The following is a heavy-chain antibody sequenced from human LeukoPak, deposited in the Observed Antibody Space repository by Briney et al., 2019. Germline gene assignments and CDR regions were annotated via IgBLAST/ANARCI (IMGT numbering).Heavy chain of an antibody. J-gene: IGHJ4*02. CDR1: GFTVSSNY. Sequence: GGSLRLSCAASGFTVSSNYMSWVRQAPGKGLEWVSVIYSGGSTYYADSVKGRFTISRDNSKNTLYLQMNSLRAEDTAVHYCARGGIPAYDFWSGYNYWGQGTLVTVSS. V-gene: IGHV3-53*01. CDR3: ARGGIPAYDFWSGYNY. CDR2: IYSGGST. D-gene: IGHD3-3*01.